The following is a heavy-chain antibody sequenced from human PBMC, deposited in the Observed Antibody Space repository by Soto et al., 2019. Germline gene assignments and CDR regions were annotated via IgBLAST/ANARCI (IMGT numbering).Heavy chain of an antibody. CDR2: MNCNSGDT. CDR1: GYSFRSND. V-gene: IGHV1-8*01. CDR3: ARDSTSPDF. D-gene: IGHD2-2*01. Sequence: QVPLVQSGAEVKKPGASVKVSCKASGYSFRSNDITWVRQAPGRGLEWMGWMNCNSGDTGYAQKFQGRVTMTRNTSMSTAYMELSSLTSEDTAVYFCARDSTSPDFWGQGTLVTVSS. J-gene: IGHJ4*02.